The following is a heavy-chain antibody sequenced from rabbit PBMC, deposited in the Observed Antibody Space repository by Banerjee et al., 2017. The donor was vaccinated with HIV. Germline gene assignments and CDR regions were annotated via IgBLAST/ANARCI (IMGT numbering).Heavy chain of an antibody. Sequence: QEQLEESGGGLVKPGASLTLTCTASGFSFSSGYDMCWVRQAPGTGLEWIARINSGSGGTSYATWAKGRFTISKTSSTTVDLKMTSLTAADTATYFCMRSAYGDGRYYNLWGPGTLVTVS. CDR2: INSGSGGT. V-gene: IGHV1S45*01. CDR1: GFSFSSGYD. D-gene: IGHD8-1*01. CDR3: MRSAYGDGRYYNL. J-gene: IGHJ6*01.